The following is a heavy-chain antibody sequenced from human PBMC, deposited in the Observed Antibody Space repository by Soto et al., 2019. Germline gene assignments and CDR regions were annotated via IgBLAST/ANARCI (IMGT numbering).Heavy chain of an antibody. J-gene: IGHJ6*02. D-gene: IGHD2-2*01. CDR3: ARSQGSSTSLEIYYYYYYGMDV. CDR1: GGTFSSYA. Sequence: QVQLVQSGAEVQKPGSSVKVSCKASGGTFSSYAISWVRQAPGQGLEWMGGISPISDTTNYAQKFQGRVTITADESTSTAYMELSSLRSEDTAVYYCARSQGSSTSLEIYYYYYYGMDVWGQGTTVTVSS. V-gene: IGHV1-69*01. CDR2: ISPISDTT.